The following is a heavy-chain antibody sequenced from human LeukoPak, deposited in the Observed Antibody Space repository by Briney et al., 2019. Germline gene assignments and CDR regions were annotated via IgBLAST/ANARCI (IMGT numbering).Heavy chain of an antibody. Sequence: SETLSLTCTVSGGSIRSSYYYWGWIRQPPGKGLEWIGSIYDSGSTYYNPSLKSPVTISVDTSKNQFSLKLNSVTAADTAVYYWARHYGPWGQGTLVTVSS. J-gene: IGHJ5*02. CDR1: GGSIRSSYYY. V-gene: IGHV4-39*01. D-gene: IGHD3-10*01. CDR3: ARHYGP. CDR2: IYDSGST.